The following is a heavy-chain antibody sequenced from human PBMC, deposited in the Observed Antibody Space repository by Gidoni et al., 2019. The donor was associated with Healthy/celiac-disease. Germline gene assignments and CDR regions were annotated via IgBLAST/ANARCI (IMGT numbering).Heavy chain of an antibody. CDR3: ARARRDYYDSSGYYYLLDY. Sequence: EVQLVESGGGLVKPGGSLRLSCAASGFTFSSYRMHWVRQAPGKGLEWVSSISSSSSYIYYADSVKGRFTISRDNAKNSLYLKMNSLRAEDTAVYYCARARRDYYDSSGYYYLLDYWGQGTLVTVSS. D-gene: IGHD3-22*01. J-gene: IGHJ4*02. CDR2: ISSSSSYI. V-gene: IGHV3-21*01. CDR1: GFTFSSYR.